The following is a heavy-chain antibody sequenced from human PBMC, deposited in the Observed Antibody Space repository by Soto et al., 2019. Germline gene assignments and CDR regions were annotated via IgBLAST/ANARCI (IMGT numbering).Heavy chain of an antibody. V-gene: IGHV4-31*03. CDR3: ARSEGYCSGGSCSYFDY. J-gene: IGHJ4*02. CDR2: IYYSGST. Sequence: SETLSLTCTVSGGSISSGGYYWSWIRQHPGKGLEWIGYIYYSGSTYYNPSLKSRVTISVDTSKSQFSLKLSSVTAADTAVYYCARSEGYCSGGSCSYFDYWGQGTLVTVSS. D-gene: IGHD2-15*01. CDR1: GGSISSGGYY.